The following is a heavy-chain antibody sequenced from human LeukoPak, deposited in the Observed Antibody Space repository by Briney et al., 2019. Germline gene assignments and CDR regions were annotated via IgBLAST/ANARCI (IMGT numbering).Heavy chain of an antibody. J-gene: IGHJ4*02. D-gene: IGHD3-22*01. CDR1: GGTFSSYA. CDR3: ARCSPGDSSNFYAVLQY. Sequence: SVKVSCKASGGTFSSYAVSWVRLTPGQGLEWLGGIIPVFGTTTYAQKFQAKVTMTADKSTNTAYLEISSLTSDDTAVYYCARCSPGDSSNFYAVLQYWGQGTQVTVSS. V-gene: IGHV1-69*06. CDR2: IIPVFGTT.